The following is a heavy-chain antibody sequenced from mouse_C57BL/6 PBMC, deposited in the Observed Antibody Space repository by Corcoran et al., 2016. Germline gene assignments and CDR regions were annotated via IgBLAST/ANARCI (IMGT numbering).Heavy chain of an antibody. CDR2: INTYSGVP. D-gene: IGHD2-3*01. J-gene: IGHJ2*01. CDR3: ARSGDGYPFDY. CDR1: GYTFTTYG. Sequence: QIQLVQSGPELKKPGETVKISCKASGYTFTTYGMSWVKQAPGKGLKWMGWINTYSGVPTYADDFKGRFAFSLETSASTAYLQINNLKNEDTGTYFCARSGDGYPFDYWGQGTTLTVSS. V-gene: IGHV9-3*01.